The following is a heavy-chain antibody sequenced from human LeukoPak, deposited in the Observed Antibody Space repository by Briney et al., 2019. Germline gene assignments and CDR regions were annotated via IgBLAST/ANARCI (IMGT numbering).Heavy chain of an antibody. CDR3: AKGGFTMVVD. Sequence: PGGSLRLSCAGTGLTFGSYGMHWVRQAPGKGLEWVAAISSDGSNKYYADSVKGRFTISRDNSKNTLYLQLNSLRADDTAVYYCAKGGFTMVVDWGQGTLVTVSS. V-gene: IGHV3-30*18. D-gene: IGHD3-22*01. CDR2: ISSDGSNK. CDR1: GLTFGSYG. J-gene: IGHJ4*02.